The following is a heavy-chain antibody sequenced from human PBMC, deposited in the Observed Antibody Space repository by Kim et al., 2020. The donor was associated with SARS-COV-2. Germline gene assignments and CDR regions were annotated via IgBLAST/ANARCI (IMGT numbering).Heavy chain of an antibody. J-gene: IGHJ6*01. D-gene: IGHD2-21*02. CDR3: ARFVTAIARGYYYYGMDI. Sequence: SETLSLTCTVSGASIRSAGYYWNWIRQHTGKGPEWIGYIYYSGDTYYSPSLKSRLTISVDTSMNQFSLKLNSVTAADTAVYYCARFVTAIARGYYYYGMDIWGPGTTVTVSS. CDR2: IYYSGDT. CDR1: GASIRSAGYY. V-gene: IGHV4-31*03.